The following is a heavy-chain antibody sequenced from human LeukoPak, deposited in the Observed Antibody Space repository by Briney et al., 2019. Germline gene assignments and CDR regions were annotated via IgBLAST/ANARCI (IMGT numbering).Heavy chain of an antibody. Sequence: GGSLRLSCTASGFSFTHAWMSWIRQAPGKGLEWVGRIKSKTVGGTTDYAAPVTGRFTISRDDSKNTLNLQMNSLKTEDTAVYFCTTWSTGWYLEYFDYWGQGTLVTVSS. V-gene: IGHV3-15*01. D-gene: IGHD6-19*01. CDR1: GFSFTHAW. J-gene: IGHJ4*02. CDR2: IKSKTVGGTT. CDR3: TTWSTGWYLEYFDY.